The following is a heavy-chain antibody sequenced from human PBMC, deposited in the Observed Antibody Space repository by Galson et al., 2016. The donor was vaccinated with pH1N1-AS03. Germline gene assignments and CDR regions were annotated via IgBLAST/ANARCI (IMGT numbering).Heavy chain of an antibody. CDR2: IDWDDDK. CDR3: ARMRDYGDLRDAFDI. CDR1: GFSLSTSGMC. J-gene: IGHJ3*02. V-gene: IGHV2-70*11. Sequence: PALVKPTPTLTLTCTFSGFSLSTSGMCVSWIRQPPGKALEWLARIDWDDDKYSSTYLKTRRTISKDTAKNHVVRTRTNMDPGDTATYYCARMRDYGDLRDAFDIWGQGTMVTVSS. D-gene: IGHD4-17*01.